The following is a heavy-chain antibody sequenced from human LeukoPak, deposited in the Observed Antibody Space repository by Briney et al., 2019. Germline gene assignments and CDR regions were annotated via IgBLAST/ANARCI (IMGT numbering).Heavy chain of an antibody. Sequence: GGSPRLSCAASGFTFSSYNMHWARQAPGKGLEYVSAITDNGRNTYYSHSVKGRFTISRDNSKNTLYLQMGSLRPEDTGVYYCARSSGYSNGPPRDYWGQGTLVTVSS. CDR1: GFTFSSYN. CDR2: ITDNGRNT. D-gene: IGHD5-18*01. J-gene: IGHJ4*02. V-gene: IGHV3-64*01. CDR3: ARSSGYSNGPPRDY.